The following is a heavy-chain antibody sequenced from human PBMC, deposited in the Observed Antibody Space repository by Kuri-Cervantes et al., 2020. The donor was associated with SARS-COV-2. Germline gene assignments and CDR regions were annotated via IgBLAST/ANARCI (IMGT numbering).Heavy chain of an antibody. CDR1: GFTFSSYG. V-gene: IGHV3-30*18. D-gene: IGHD3-22*01. Sequence: GGSLRLSCAASGFTFSSYGMHWVRQAPGKGLEWVAVISYDGSNKYYADSVKGRFTISRDNSKNTLYLQMNSLRAEDTAVHYCAKDQSARYYDSSGLFDYWGQGTLVTVSS. J-gene: IGHJ4*02. CDR3: AKDQSARYYDSSGLFDY. CDR2: ISYDGSNK.